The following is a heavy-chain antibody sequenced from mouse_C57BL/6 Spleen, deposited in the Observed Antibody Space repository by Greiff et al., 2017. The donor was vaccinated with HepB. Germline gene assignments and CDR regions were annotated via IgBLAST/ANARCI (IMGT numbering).Heavy chain of an antibody. Sequence: QVQLQQSGPGLVAPSQSLSITCTVSGFSLTSYGIDWVRQSPGKGLEWLGVIWGVGSTNYNLALKSRMSISKDNSKSQVFLKMNSLQTDDTAMYYCARSGTALSLDYWGQGTTLTVSS. D-gene: IGHD4-1*01. V-gene: IGHV2-6*01. CDR3: ARSGTALSLDY. J-gene: IGHJ2*01. CDR2: IWGVGST. CDR1: GFSLTSYG.